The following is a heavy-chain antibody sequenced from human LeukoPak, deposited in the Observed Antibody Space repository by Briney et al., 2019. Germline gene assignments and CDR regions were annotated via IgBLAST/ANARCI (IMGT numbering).Heavy chain of an antibody. CDR3: ARWQYTISSGWFDP. J-gene: IGHJ5*02. Sequence: PSETLSLTCTVSGGSISSYYWSWIRQPPGQGLEWSGHIYYRGSTNYNPFLKSRVTISVDTSKNQFSLRLSSLTAADTAVYYCARWQYTISSGWFDPWDQGTLVTVSS. D-gene: IGHD6-6*01. V-gene: IGHV4-59*01. CDR1: GGSISSYY. CDR2: IYYRGST.